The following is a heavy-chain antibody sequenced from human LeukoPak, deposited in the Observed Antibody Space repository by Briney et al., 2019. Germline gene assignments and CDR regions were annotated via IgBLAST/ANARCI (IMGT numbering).Heavy chain of an antibody. J-gene: IGHJ3*02. D-gene: IGHD2-2*01. CDR3: ARDRYCSSTSCYRYDAFDI. Sequence: SETLSLTCTVSGSSISSSSYYWGWIRQPPGKGLEWIGSIYYSGSTYYNPSLKSRVTISVDTSKNQFSLKLSSVTAADTAVYYCARDRYCSSTSCYRYDAFDIWGQGTMVTVSS. CDR1: GSSISSSSYY. CDR2: IYYSGST. V-gene: IGHV4-39*07.